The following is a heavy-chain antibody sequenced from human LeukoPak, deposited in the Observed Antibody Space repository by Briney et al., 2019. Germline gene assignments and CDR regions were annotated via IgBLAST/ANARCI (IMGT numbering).Heavy chain of an antibody. CDR1: GFTFSSYW. V-gene: IGHV3-7*01. Sequence: GGSLRLSCAASGFTFSSYWMSWVRQAPGKGLEWVANIKLDGSEKYYVDSVEGRFSISRDNAKNSLYLQMNSLRAEDTAVYYCARRGTGHGMDVWGQGTTVIVSS. CDR2: IKLDGSEK. J-gene: IGHJ6*02. CDR3: ARRGTGHGMDV. D-gene: IGHD1-1*01.